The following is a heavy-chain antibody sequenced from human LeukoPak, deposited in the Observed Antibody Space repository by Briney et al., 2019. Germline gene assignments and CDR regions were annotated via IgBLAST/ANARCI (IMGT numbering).Heavy chain of an antibody. CDR3: ARERFRGGEGAFDI. CDR2: ISYDGSNK. Sequence: GGSLRLSCAASGFTFSSYGMHWVRQAPGEGLEWVAVISYDGSNKYYADSVKGRFTISRDNSKNTLYLQMNSLRAEDTAVYYYARERFRGGEGAFDIWGQGTMVTVSS. J-gene: IGHJ3*02. D-gene: IGHD3-16*01. V-gene: IGHV3-30*03. CDR1: GFTFSSYG.